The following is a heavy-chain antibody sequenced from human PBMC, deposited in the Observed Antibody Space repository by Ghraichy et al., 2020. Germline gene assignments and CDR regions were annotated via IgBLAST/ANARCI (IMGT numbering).Heavy chain of an antibody. V-gene: IGHV3-48*01. CDR1: GFTFSSYS. D-gene: IGHD3-22*01. CDR2: ISSSSSTI. CDR3: ARTYDSSGYYYGGLDY. Sequence: GESLNISCAASGFTFSSYSMNWVRQAPGKGLEWVSYISSSSSTIYYADSVKGRFTISRDNAKNSLYLQMNSLRAEDTAVYYCARTYDSSGYYYGGLDYWGQGTLVTVSS. J-gene: IGHJ4*02.